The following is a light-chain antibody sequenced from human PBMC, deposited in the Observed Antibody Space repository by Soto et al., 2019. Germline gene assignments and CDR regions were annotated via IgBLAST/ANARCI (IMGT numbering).Light chain of an antibody. CDR3: QQYGSSSIP. CDR1: QSVSSSY. V-gene: IGKV3-20*01. Sequence: EIVLTQSPGTLSLSPGERATLSCRASQSVSSSYLAGYQQKPGQAPRLLIYGASSRATGIPDRFSGSGSGTDFTLTISRLEPGDFAVYYCQQYGSSSIPFGQGTRLEIK. CDR2: GAS. J-gene: IGKJ5*01.